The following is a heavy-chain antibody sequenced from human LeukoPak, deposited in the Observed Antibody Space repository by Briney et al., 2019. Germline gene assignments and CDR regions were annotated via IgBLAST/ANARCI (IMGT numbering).Heavy chain of an antibody. J-gene: IGHJ4*02. D-gene: IGHD2-21*02. CDR2: IYSGGST. CDR3: ATRIATAALDH. V-gene: IGHV3-66*01. Sequence: AGGSLRLSCAVSGFTVSSNYMSWVRQAPGKGLECVSVIYSGGSTYYADPAKGRFIISRDNSKNTVYLQMNSLRAEDTAVYYCATRIATAALDHWGPGTLVAVSS. CDR1: GFTVSSNY.